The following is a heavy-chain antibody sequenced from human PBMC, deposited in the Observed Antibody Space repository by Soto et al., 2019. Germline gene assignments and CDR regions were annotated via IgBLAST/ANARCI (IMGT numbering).Heavy chain of an antibody. V-gene: IGHV1-18*04. CDR2: ISPYNGNT. CDR3: AGDPLETGRAEQSFGKLGVPWGVGFYYYGMYV. Sequence: QVQLVQSGAEVKKPGASVKVSCKASGYTFTSYGISWVRQAPGQGLEWMGWISPYNGNTNYAQKVQGRVTMTTDTSKSIAYMELRSLRSDDTAVYYCAGDPLETGRAEQSFGKLGVPWGVGFYYYGMYVWGQGTTVTVSS. CDR1: GYTFTSYG. D-gene: IGHD3-10*01. J-gene: IGHJ6*02.